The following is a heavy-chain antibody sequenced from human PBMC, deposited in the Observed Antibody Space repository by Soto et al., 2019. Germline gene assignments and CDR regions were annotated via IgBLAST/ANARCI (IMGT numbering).Heavy chain of an antibody. CDR1: GFTFSSYW. J-gene: IGHJ3*02. D-gene: IGHD2-2*01. Sequence: EVQLVESGGGLVQPGGSLRLSCAASGFTFSSYWMSWVRQAPGKGLEWVANIKQDGSEKYYVDSVKGRFTISRDNAKNSLYLQMNSLRAEDTAVYYCARIGDLSVVVVPAAIEGFDAFDIWGQGTMVTVSS. V-gene: IGHV3-7*01. CDR3: ARIGDLSVVVVPAAIEGFDAFDI. CDR2: IKQDGSEK.